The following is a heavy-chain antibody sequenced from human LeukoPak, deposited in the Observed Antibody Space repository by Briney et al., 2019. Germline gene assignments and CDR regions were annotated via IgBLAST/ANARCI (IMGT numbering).Heavy chain of an antibody. Sequence: GGSLRLSCAASGFTFSSYWMNRVRQAPGKGLEWGANIKQDGSVKNYVDSVKGRFTISRDNAKNSLFLQMNSLRAEDTAVYYCARDPSGSPVFDPWGQGTLVTVSS. D-gene: IGHD3-10*01. CDR3: ARDPSGSPVFDP. V-gene: IGHV3-7*01. CDR1: GFTFSSYW. CDR2: IKQDGSVK. J-gene: IGHJ5*02.